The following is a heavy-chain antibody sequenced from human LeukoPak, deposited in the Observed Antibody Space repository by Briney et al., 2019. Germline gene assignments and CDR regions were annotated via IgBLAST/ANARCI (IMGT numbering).Heavy chain of an antibody. CDR1: GGTFSSYA. J-gene: IGHJ4*02. CDR2: IIPIFGTA. D-gene: IGHD1-14*01. V-gene: IGHV1-69*06. CDR3: ARGRGTYYFDY. Sequence: GASVEVSCKASGGTFSSYAISWVRQAPGQGLEWMGGIIPIFGTANYAQKFQGRVTITADKSTSTAYMELSSLRSEDTAVYYCARGRGTYYFDYWGQGTLVTVSS.